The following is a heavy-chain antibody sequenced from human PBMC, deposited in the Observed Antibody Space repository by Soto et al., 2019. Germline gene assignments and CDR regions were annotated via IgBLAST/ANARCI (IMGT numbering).Heavy chain of an antibody. D-gene: IGHD5-12*01. Sequence: SETLSLTCTVSGGSISSYYWSWIRQPPGKGLEWIGYIYYSGSTNYNPSLKSRVTISVDTSKNQFSLKLSSVTAADTAVYYCARELFSGYERGWFDPWGQGTLGTVSA. V-gene: IGHV4-59*12. CDR1: GGSISSYY. CDR2: IYYSGST. CDR3: ARELFSGYERGWFDP. J-gene: IGHJ5*02.